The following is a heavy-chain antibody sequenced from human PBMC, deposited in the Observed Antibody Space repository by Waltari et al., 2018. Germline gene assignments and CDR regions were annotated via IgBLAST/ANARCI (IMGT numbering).Heavy chain of an antibody. D-gene: IGHD2-2*01. J-gene: IGHJ5*02. V-gene: IGHV4-34*01. Sequence: QVQLQQWGAGLLKPSETLSLTCAVYGGSFSGYYWSWLRQPPGKGLAWIGEINHSGSTNYNPSLKSRVTISVDTSKNQFSLKLSSVTAADTAVYYCARRRLGYCSSTSCRLGGRQNWFDPWGQGTLVTVSS. CDR2: INHSGST. CDR1: GGSFSGYY. CDR3: ARRRLGYCSSTSCRLGGRQNWFDP.